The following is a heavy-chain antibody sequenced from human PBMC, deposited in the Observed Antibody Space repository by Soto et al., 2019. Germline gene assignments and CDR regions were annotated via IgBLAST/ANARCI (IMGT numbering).Heavy chain of an antibody. Sequence: PSETLSLTCTVSGGSVSSRSYYWSWIRQPPGKGLEWIGYIYYSGSTNYNPSLKSRVTISVDTSKNQFSLKLSSVTAADTAVYYCARENQIVVVPAATPVVAFDIWGQGTMVTVSS. V-gene: IGHV4-61*01. CDR2: IYYSGST. D-gene: IGHD2-2*01. J-gene: IGHJ3*02. CDR1: GGSVSSRSYY. CDR3: ARENQIVVVPAATPVVAFDI.